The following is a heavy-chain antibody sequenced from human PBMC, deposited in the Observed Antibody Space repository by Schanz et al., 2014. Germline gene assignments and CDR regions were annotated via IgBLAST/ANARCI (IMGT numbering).Heavy chain of an antibody. V-gene: IGHV1-3*04. D-gene: IGHD5-12*01. Sequence: QVHLVQSGAEVKRPGASVKVSCKASEYSFTSYSMHWVRQAPGQRLEWMGWINTGSGDTKYSQNFQGRVTITRDTSASTAYMELSSLRSEDTAVYSCVRGIGGYGANNYFDYWGQGTLVTVSS. CDR3: VRGIGGYGANNYFDY. CDR1: EYSFTSYS. CDR2: INTGSGDT. J-gene: IGHJ4*02.